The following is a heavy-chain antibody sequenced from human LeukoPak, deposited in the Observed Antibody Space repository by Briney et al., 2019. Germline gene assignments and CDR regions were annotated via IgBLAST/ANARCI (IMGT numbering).Heavy chain of an antibody. CDR3: AKLAKGDDAFDI. J-gene: IGHJ3*02. V-gene: IGHV3-33*06. CDR2: IWYDGSNK. Sequence: GRSLRLSCAASGFTFSSYGMHWVRQAPGKGLEWVAVIWYDGSNKYYADSVKGRFTISRDNSKNTLCLQMNSLRAEDTAVYYCAKLAKGDDAFDIWGQGTMVTVSS. CDR1: GFTFSSYG. D-gene: IGHD3-16*01.